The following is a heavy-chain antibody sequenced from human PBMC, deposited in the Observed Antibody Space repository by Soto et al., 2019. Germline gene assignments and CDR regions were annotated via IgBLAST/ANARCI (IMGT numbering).Heavy chain of an antibody. V-gene: IGHV3-30-3*01. J-gene: IGHJ4*02. Sequence: QVQLVESGGGVVQPGTSLRLSCAASGFTFSSYAVHWVRQAPGKGLAWVAVISKDGSNKYYADSVEGRFTISRDNSKNTLHLEMNTLRAEDTAMYHCARGGGYSSSPGDYWGQGTLVTVSS. CDR3: ARGGGYSSSPGDY. CDR1: GFTFSSYA. D-gene: IGHD6-13*01. CDR2: ISKDGSNK.